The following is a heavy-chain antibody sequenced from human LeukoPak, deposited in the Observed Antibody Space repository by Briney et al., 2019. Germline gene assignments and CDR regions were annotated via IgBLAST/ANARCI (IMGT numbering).Heavy chain of an antibody. J-gene: IGHJ3*02. CDR2: INPNSGGT. CDR3: ARVVRYFDWLLLGAFDI. Sequence: GASVKVSCKASGYTFTGYYMHWVRQAPGQGLEWMGWINPNSGGTNYAQKFQGRVTITRDTSISTAYMELSRLRSDDTAVYYCARVVRYFDWLLLGAFDIWGQGTMVTVSS. V-gene: IGHV1-2*02. CDR1: GYTFTGYY. D-gene: IGHD3-9*01.